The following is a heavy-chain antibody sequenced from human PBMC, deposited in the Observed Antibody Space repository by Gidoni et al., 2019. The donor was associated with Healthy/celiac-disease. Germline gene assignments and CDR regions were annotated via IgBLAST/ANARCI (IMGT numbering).Heavy chain of an antibody. D-gene: IGHD2-15*01. CDR3: ARDKVLVVVGFMDV. CDR1: GFTFSSYS. V-gene: IGHV3-48*02. J-gene: IGHJ6*02. CDR2: ISSSSSTI. Sequence: EVQLVESGGGLVQPGGSLSLSCAASGFTFSSYSMNWVRQAPGKGLEWVSYISSSSSTIYYADSVKGRFTISRDNAKNSLYLQMNSLRDEDTAVYYCARDKVLVVVGFMDVWGQGTTVTVSS.